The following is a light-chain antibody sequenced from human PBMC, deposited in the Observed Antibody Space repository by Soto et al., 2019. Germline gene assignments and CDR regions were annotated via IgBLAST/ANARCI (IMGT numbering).Light chain of an antibody. CDR1: SSNIGSNS. Sequence: QSVLTQPPSASVTPGQRVTISCSGSSSNIGSNSVNWYRQLPGTAPELLIYTNDQRPSGVPGRFSGSKSGSSASLAISGLQSEDEADYFCAAWDDSLKTDVFGTGTKLTVL. J-gene: IGLJ1*01. V-gene: IGLV1-44*01. CDR3: AAWDDSLKTDV. CDR2: TND.